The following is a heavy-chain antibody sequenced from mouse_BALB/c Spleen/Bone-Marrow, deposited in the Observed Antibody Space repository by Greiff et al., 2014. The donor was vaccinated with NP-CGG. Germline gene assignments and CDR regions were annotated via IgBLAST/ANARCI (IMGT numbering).Heavy chain of an antibody. D-gene: IGHD1-1*01. J-gene: IGHJ2*01. V-gene: IGHV1S29*02. CDR1: GYTFTDYK. Sequence: GQLKQSGPELVEPGASVKKSCKGSGYTFTDYKMHWGKKSHGKSLEWIGYIYPYNGDTGYNQKFKSKATLTVDNSSSTAYMELRSLTSEDSAVYYCARRSSFDCWGQGTTLTVSS. CDR3: ARRSSFDC. CDR2: IYPYNGDT.